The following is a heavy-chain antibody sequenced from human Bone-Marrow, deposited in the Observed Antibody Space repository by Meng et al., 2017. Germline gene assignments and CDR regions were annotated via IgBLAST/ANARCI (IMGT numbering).Heavy chain of an antibody. V-gene: IGHV3-23*01. Sequence: ETLSLTCAASGFTFSSYAMSWVRQAPGQGLEWVSAISGSGGSTYYADSVKGRFTISRDNSKNTLYLQMNSLRAEDTAVYYCAKDPGYSSSWNAFDIWGQGTMVTVSS. CDR1: GFTFSSYA. J-gene: IGHJ3*02. CDR2: ISGSGGST. D-gene: IGHD6-13*01. CDR3: AKDPGYSSSWNAFDI.